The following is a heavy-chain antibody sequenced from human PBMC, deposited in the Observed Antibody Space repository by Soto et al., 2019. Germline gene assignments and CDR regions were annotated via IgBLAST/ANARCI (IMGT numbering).Heavy chain of an antibody. Sequence: ASVRVSCKASGGTFSDFTINWVRQAPGQRLEWMGGIIPIFDTANYAENFQGRVTITPDESTSTSFMGVSSLRSEDTAVYYCARNGTLTGYSYGMDVWGQGTMVTVSS. CDR1: GGTFSDFT. CDR3: ARNGTLTGYSYGMDV. V-gene: IGHV1-69*13. J-gene: IGHJ6*02. CDR2: IIPIFDTA. D-gene: IGHD1-1*01.